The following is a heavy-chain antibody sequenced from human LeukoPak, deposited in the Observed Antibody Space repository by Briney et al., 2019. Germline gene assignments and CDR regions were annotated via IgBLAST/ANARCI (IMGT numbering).Heavy chain of an antibody. Sequence: GSLRLSCAASGFTFSSYAMSWVRQAPGKGLEWVSVISISGDITYYADSVKGRFTISRDNSKNTLYLQMNSLRAEDTAVYYCAKARSVVVAAAIDYWGQGTLVTVSS. V-gene: IGHV3-23*01. D-gene: IGHD2-2*01. CDR2: ISISGDIT. CDR1: GFTFSSYA. CDR3: AKARSVVVAAAIDY. J-gene: IGHJ4*02.